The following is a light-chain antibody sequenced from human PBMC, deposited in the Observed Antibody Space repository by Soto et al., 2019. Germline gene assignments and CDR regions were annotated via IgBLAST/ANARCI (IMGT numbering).Light chain of an antibody. V-gene: IGKV3D-20*02. CDR2: RTS. Sequence: EIVLTQSPATLSLSPGERATLSCRASQSISTTYLAWYQQKPGQAPRLLMSRTSRRATGIPDRFSGSGSGADFTLTISSLEPEDFAVYYCQQRSDSITFGQGTRLEIK. CDR1: QSISTTY. J-gene: IGKJ5*01. CDR3: QQRSDSIT.